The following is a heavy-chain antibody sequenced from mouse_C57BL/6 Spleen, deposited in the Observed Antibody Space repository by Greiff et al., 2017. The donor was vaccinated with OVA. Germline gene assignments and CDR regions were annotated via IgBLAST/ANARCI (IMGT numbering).Heavy chain of an antibody. CDR3: ASENFYYSAY. V-gene: IGHV1-55*01. CDR2: IYPGSGST. Sequence: VKLQQPGAELVKPGASVKMSCKASGYTFTSYWITWVKQRPGQGLEWIGDIYPGSGSTNYNEKFKSKATLTVDPSSSTAYMQLSSLTSEDSAVYYCASENFYYSAYWGQGTLVTVSA. J-gene: IGHJ3*01. CDR1: GYTFTSYW. D-gene: IGHD2-12*01.